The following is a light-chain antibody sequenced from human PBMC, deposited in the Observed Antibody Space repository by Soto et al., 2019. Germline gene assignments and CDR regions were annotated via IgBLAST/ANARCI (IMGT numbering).Light chain of an antibody. CDR1: QSISSY. J-gene: IGKJ4*01. CDR3: QQTFSTLLS. Sequence: DIQLTQYKSSPSASIGDRVTITYRASQSISSYLNWLQQKPGKAPKVLIYAASSLQSGVPSRFSGSGSGTEFTLTISSLQPEDFATYYCQQTFSTLLSFGGGTKVDIK. CDR2: AAS. V-gene: IGKV1-39*01.